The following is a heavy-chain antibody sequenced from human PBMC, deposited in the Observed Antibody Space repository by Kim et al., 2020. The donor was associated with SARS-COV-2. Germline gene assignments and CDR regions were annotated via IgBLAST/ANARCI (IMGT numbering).Heavy chain of an antibody. CDR1: GGSFSGYY. Sequence: SETLSLTCAVYGGSFSGYYWSWIRQPPGKGLEWIGEINHSGSTNYNPSLKSRVTISVDTSKNQFSLKLSSVTAADTAVYYCARLQTRLYYYGSGSKGWFDPWGQGTLVTVSS. CDR2: INHSGST. J-gene: IGHJ5*02. V-gene: IGHV4-34*01. CDR3: ARLQTRLYYYGSGSKGWFDP. D-gene: IGHD3-10*01.